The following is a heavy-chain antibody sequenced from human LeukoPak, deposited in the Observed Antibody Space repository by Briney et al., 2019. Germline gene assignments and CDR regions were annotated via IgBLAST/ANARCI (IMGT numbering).Heavy chain of an antibody. D-gene: IGHD3-3*01. Sequence: PGGSLRLSCAASGFTLSSYSMNWVRQAPGKGLERVSSISSSSSYIYYADSVKGRFTISRDNAKNSLYLQMNSLRAEDTAVYYCARSDFWSGYHLEPSDYWGQGTLVTVSS. V-gene: IGHV3-21*01. CDR3: ARSDFWSGYHLEPSDY. J-gene: IGHJ4*02. CDR1: GFTLSSYS. CDR2: ISSSSSYI.